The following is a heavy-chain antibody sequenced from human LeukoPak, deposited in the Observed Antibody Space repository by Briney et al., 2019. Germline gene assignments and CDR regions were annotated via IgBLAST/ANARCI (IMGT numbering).Heavy chain of an antibody. Sequence: QPGGSLRLSCAASGFTVSSNFMGWVRQAPGKGLEWVSILYSGGNSYYADSVKGRFTISRDNYKNTLYLQMNSLRAEDTAVYYCARGTGELFFDYWGQGTLVTVSS. J-gene: IGHJ4*02. CDR1: GFTVSSNF. V-gene: IGHV3-66*01. CDR3: ARGTGELFFDY. CDR2: LYSGGNS. D-gene: IGHD1-26*01.